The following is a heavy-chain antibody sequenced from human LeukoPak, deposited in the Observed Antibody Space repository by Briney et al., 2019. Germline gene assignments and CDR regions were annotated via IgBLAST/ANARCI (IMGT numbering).Heavy chain of an antibody. J-gene: IGHJ6*04. CDR2: VNTSGGTT. Sequence: GGSLRLSCAASGFSFSSYGISWVRQAPGKGLEWVSTVNTSGGTTYYADSVKGRFTVSRDNAKNSLYLQMNSPRAEDTAVYYCAELGITMIGGVWGKGTTVTISS. V-gene: IGHV3-23*01. CDR1: GFSFSSYG. CDR3: AELGITMIGGV. D-gene: IGHD3-10*02.